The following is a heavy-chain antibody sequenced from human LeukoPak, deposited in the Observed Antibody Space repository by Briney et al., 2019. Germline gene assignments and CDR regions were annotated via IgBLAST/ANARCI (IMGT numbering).Heavy chain of an antibody. CDR3: ARSPDILTGENFDY. V-gene: IGHV1-2*02. Sequence: ASVKVSCKASGYTFTGYYMHWVRQAPGQGLEWMGWINPNSGGTNFAQKFQGRVTMPRDTSIRTAYMEVGRLRSDDTAVYYCARSPDILTGENFDYWGQGTLDTVSS. D-gene: IGHD3-9*01. CDR2: INPNSGGT. CDR1: GYTFTGYY. J-gene: IGHJ4*02.